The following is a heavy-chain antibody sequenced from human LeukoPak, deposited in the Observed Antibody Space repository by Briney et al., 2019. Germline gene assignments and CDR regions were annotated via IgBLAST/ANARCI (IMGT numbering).Heavy chain of an antibody. CDR2: MNHSGSM. CDR1: GGSFNTYY. Sequence: KTSETLSLTCAVYGGSFNTYYWSWIRQPPGKGLEWIGEMNHSGSMNYNPSLKSRVTILVDTLKNQFSLTLNSVTAADTAVYYCASGHYDVPDYWGQGTLVTVSS. D-gene: IGHD3-10*02. V-gene: IGHV4-34*01. J-gene: IGHJ4*02. CDR3: ASGHYDVPDY.